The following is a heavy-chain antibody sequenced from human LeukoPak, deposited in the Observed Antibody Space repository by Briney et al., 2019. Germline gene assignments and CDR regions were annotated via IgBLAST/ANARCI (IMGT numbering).Heavy chain of an antibody. Sequence: GGSLRLSCAASGFTFSSYAMSWVRQAPGKGLEWVSAISGSGGSTYYADSVKGRFTISRDNSKHTLYHQMNRLRAENTAVYYCAKEIQSFGVVIPFDYWGRGTLVTVSS. J-gene: IGHJ4*02. CDR3: AKEIQSFGVVIPFDY. CDR1: GFTFSSYA. V-gene: IGHV3-23*01. D-gene: IGHD3-3*01. CDR2: ISGSGGST.